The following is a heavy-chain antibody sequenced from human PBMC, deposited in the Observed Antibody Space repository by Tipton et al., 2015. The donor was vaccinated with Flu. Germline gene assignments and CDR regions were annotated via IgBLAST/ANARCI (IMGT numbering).Heavy chain of an antibody. CDR2: IYPSGRT. V-gene: IGHV4-61*02. J-gene: IGHJ4*02. CDR1: GGSISSSTYY. Sequence: TLSLTCNVSGGSISSSTYYWSWIRQPAGKGLEWIGRIYPSGRTNYSPSLESRVTISLDTSKNQFSLKLRSVTATDTAVYYCARGHGYWGQGTLVTVSS. CDR3: ARGHGY.